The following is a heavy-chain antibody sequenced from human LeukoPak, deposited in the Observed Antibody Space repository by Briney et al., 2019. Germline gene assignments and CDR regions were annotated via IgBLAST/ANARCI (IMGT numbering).Heavy chain of an antibody. V-gene: IGHV4-59*01. CDR3: ARGRYGSLFDY. J-gene: IGHJ4*02. CDR1: GGSISSYY. CDR2: IYYSGST. D-gene: IGHD3-10*01. Sequence: PETLSLTCTVSGGSISSYYWSWIRQPPGKGLEWIGYIYYSGSTNYNPSLKSRVTISVDTSKNQFSLKLSSVTAADTAVYYCARGRYGSLFDYWGQGTLVTVSS.